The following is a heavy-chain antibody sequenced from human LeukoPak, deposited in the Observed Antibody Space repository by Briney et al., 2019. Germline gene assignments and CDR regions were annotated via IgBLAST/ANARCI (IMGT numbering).Heavy chain of an antibody. CDR1: GFSFSSYG. CDR2: IKGDGGGT. Sequence: GGSLRLFCSGSGFSFSSYGMIWVRQAPGKGLEWVSDIKGDGGGTHYADSVKGRFTISRDNAKSSLYLQMNSLRAEDTAVYYCARVVNEKINSGYYSDYWGQGTLVTVSS. CDR3: ARVVNEKINSGYYSDY. V-gene: IGHV3-21*01. J-gene: IGHJ4*02. D-gene: IGHD3-22*01.